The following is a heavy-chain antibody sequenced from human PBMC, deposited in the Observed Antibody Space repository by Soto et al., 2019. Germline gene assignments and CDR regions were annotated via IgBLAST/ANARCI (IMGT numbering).Heavy chain of an antibody. CDR2: IFYFGST. Sequence: SETLSLTCTVSGGSISSYYWSWIRQTPGKGLEWIGYIFYFGSTNYNPSLKSRVTLSIDTSKNQLSLKLSSVTAADTALYYCARHLSDGYSHGYTYYYYGMDVWGQGTTVTVS. CDR1: GGSISSYY. CDR3: ARHLSDGYSHGYTYYYYGMDV. D-gene: IGHD5-18*01. V-gene: IGHV4-59*08. J-gene: IGHJ6*02.